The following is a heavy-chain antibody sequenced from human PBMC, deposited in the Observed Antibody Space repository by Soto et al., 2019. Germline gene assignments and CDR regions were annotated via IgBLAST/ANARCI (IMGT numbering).Heavy chain of an antibody. V-gene: IGHV3-11*01. J-gene: IGHJ3*02. CDR1: GFTFRDYY. CDR2: ISSSGTGI. CDR3: ARAYSDAFDI. Sequence: PVGSLRLSCAASGFTFRDYYMTWIRQAPGKGLEWVSYISSSGTGIYYPDSVRGRFTISRDNAKNSLYLQMSSLRAEDTAVYYCARAYSDAFDIWGQGTTVTVSS. D-gene: IGHD2-15*01.